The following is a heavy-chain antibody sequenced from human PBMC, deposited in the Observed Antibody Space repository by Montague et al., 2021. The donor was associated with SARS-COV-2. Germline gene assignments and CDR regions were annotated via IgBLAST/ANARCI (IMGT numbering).Heavy chain of an antibody. CDR2: IYATGST. D-gene: IGHD2-15*01. Sequence: TLSLTCTVSGGSVSSRSHFWSWIRQPAGKGLEWIGHIYATGSTKYNPSLESRVTISVDTSNNQFSLRLNSVTAADTAVYYCTRVVVVVPASPAPTLFDPWGQGILVTVSP. CDR3: TRVVVVVPASPAPTLFDP. J-gene: IGHJ5*02. CDR1: GGSVSSRSHF. V-gene: IGHV4-61*09.